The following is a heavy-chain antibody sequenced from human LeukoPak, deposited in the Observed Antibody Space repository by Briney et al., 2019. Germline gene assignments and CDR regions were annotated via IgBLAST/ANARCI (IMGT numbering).Heavy chain of an antibody. V-gene: IGHV3-48*04. J-gene: IGHJ4*02. CDR3: ARGRSGYFSGFDY. D-gene: IGHD3-22*01. CDR1: GFTFSSYS. Sequence: GGSLRLSCAASGFTFSSYSMNWVRQAPGKGLEWVSYISSSSSTIYYADSVKGRFTISRDNAKNSLYLQMNSLRAEDTAVYYCARGRSGYFSGFDYWGQGTLVTVSS. CDR2: ISSSSSTI.